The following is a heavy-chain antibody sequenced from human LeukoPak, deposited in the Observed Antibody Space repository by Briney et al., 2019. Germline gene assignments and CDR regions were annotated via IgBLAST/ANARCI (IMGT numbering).Heavy chain of an antibody. J-gene: IGHJ4*02. D-gene: IGHD4-17*01. V-gene: IGHV3-48*01. CDR2: ISSSSSTI. CDR3: ARATTLDY. CDR1: GFTFSSYS. Sequence: PGGSLRLSCAASGFTFSSYSMNWVRQAPGKGLEWVSYISSSSSTIYYADSAKGRFTISRDNAKNSLYLQMNSLRAEDTAVYYCARATTLDYWGQGTLVTVSS.